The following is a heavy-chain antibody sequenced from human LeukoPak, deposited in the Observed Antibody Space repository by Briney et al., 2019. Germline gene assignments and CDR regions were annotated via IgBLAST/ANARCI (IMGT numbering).Heavy chain of an antibody. CDR3: AKDSSLFDSSGYYPFDY. CDR1: GFTFSSYA. Sequence: GASLRLSCAASGFTFSSYAMSWVRQAPATALEWVSAISGSGGSTYYADSVKGRFTISRDNSKNTLYLQMNSLRAEDTAVYYCAKDSSLFDSSGYYPFDYWGQGTLVTVSS. D-gene: IGHD3-22*01. V-gene: IGHV3-23*01. J-gene: IGHJ4*02. CDR2: ISGSGGST.